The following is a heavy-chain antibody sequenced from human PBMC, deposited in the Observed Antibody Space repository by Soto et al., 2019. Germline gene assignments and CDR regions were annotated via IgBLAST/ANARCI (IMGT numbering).Heavy chain of an antibody. CDR1: GYTFTVYY. CDR2: INPNSGGT. V-gene: IGHV1-2*04. Sequence: ASVKVSCKASGYTFTVYYMHWVRQAPGQGLEWMGWINPNSGGTNYAQKFQGWVTMTRDTSISTAYMELSRLRSDDTAVYYCARGTAGDFWSGYYSSTYMDVWGKGTTVTVSS. J-gene: IGHJ6*03. D-gene: IGHD3-3*01. CDR3: ARGTAGDFWSGYYSSTYMDV.